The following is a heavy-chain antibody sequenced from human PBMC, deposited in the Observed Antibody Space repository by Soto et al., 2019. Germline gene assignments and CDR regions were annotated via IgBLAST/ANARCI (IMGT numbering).Heavy chain of an antibody. V-gene: IGHV3-66*01. D-gene: IGHD4-17*01. CDR1: GFTVSSTY. Sequence: TGGSLRLSCAASGFTVSSTYMSWVRQAPGKGLEWVSLIYSGGSTYYADSAKGRFTISRDNSKNTLYLQMNSLRAEDTAVYYCAIYGGNSVYFDYWGQGTLVTVSS. J-gene: IGHJ4*02. CDR2: IYSGGST. CDR3: AIYGGNSVYFDY.